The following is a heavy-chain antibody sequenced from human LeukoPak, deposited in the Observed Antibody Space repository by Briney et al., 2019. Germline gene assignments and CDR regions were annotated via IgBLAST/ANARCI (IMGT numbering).Heavy chain of an antibody. V-gene: IGHV3-23*01. CDR1: GFTFNNYA. J-gene: IGHJ4*02. Sequence: GGSLRLSCAASGFTFNNYAMSWVRQAPGKGLEWVSAISGNGATTFYADSVKGRFTISRDNAKNTLYLQMNSLRAEDTAVYYCARARGGPDFDYWGQGTLVTVSS. CDR2: ISGNGATT. CDR3: ARARGGPDFDY. D-gene: IGHD3-10*01.